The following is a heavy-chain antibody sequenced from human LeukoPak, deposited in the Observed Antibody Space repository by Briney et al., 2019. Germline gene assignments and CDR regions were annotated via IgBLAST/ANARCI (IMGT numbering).Heavy chain of an antibody. CDR3: ARGGKIQLWPRRANYYNYMDV. CDR2: ISYDGINK. V-gene: IGHV3-30*04. CDR1: GFTFSSYP. D-gene: IGHD5-18*01. Sequence: GGSLRLSCAASGFTFSSYPLHWVRQAPGQGLERVALISYDGINKYYADSVKGRFTISRDNSKNTLYLQVNSLRAEDTALYYCARGGKIQLWPRRANYYNYMDVWGKGTTVTVSS. J-gene: IGHJ6*03.